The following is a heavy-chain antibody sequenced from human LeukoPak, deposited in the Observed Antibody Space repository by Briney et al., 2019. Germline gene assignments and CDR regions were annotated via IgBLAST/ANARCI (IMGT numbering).Heavy chain of an antibody. Sequence: GGSLRLSCAASGFSFSTYWMHWVRQAPGKGLVWVSRINSDASSTNYADSVKGRFTISRDNAKNTLYLQMNSLRAEDTAVYYCARDRPLTAMDVWGKGTTVTVSS. CDR1: GFSFSTYW. V-gene: IGHV3-74*01. J-gene: IGHJ6*04. D-gene: IGHD3-9*01. CDR2: INSDASST. CDR3: ARDRPLTAMDV.